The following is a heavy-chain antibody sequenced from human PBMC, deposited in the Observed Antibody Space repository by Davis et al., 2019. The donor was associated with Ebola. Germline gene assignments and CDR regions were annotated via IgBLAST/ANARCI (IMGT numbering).Heavy chain of an antibody. CDR1: GFTFSSYW. V-gene: IGHV3-7*03. CDR2: TKQDGSKT. Sequence: PGGSLRLSCTASGFTFSSYWMNWVRQGPGKGLEWVANTKQDGSKTNYVDSVKDRFTISRDNAKNSLFLQMNNLRADDTAVYYCAAELTGDAFDVWGRGTMVTVSS. D-gene: IGHD3-9*01. J-gene: IGHJ3*01. CDR3: AAELTGDAFDV.